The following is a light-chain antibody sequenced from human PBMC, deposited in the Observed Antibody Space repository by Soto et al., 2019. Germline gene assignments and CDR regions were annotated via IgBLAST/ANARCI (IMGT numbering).Light chain of an antibody. CDR2: HIS. J-gene: IGKJ4*01. CDR3: QEGKNWPRLT. CDR1: QSVDNY. V-gene: IGKV3-11*01. Sequence: EGVFPPSPATLSLSPGASATLSGRASQSVDNYLAWYHQKPGQAPRLVIHHISNRATGIPGRFSGSVSGTDFTLTTSPLESEDLGVYFCQEGKNWPRLTVGGGTKVDIK.